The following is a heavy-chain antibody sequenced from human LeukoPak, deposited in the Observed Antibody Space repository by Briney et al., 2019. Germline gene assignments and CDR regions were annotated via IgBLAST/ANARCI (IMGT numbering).Heavy chain of an antibody. CDR3: ARDRALYDSRRGYYYTEDDY. J-gene: IGHJ4*02. V-gene: IGHV3-9*01. CDR2: ISWSSKII. D-gene: IGHD3-22*01. Sequence: GRSLRLSCAASGFTFEDSAMHWVRQVPGKGLEWVSSISWSSKIIGYADSVKGRFTISRDNAKSSLYLQMNSLRADDTAVYYCARDRALYDSRRGYYYTEDDYWGQGTLVTVSS. CDR1: GFTFEDSA.